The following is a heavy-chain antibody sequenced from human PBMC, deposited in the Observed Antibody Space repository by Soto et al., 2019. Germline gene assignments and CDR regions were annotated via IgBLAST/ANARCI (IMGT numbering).Heavy chain of an antibody. J-gene: IGHJ6*02. CDR3: ARDFTLVRGLAYSYYGVDV. CDR1: GFTFSTFG. Sequence: ESGGGVVHPGGSLRLSCAASGFTFSTFGFHWVRQAPGKGLQWVAVLSSDGDTAYFADSVRGRFTISRDNSKNTLYLQLNSVRVEDTAVYYCARDFTLVRGLAYSYYGVDVWGQGTTVIVSS. CDR2: LSSDGDTA. D-gene: IGHD3-10*01. V-gene: IGHV3-30*03.